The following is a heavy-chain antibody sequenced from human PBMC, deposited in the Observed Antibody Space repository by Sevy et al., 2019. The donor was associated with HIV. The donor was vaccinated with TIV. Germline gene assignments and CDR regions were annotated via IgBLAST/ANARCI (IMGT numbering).Heavy chain of an antibody. CDR3: TRGLVTADTPEYYFDY. CDR2: ITRNSYEAYGGTA. CDR1: GFTFDDYA. V-gene: IGHV3-49*03. J-gene: IGHJ4*02. Sequence: GGSLRLSCTASGFTFDDYAMSWFRQAPGKGLEWVAFITRNSYEAYGGTAEYAAFVKDRFLISRDDSKGIAYLQMNSLKTGDTAVYYCTRGLVTADTPEYYFDYWGQGTLVTVSS. D-gene: IGHD3-9*01.